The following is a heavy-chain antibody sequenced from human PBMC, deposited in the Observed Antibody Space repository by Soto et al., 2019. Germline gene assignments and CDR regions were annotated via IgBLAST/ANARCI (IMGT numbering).Heavy chain of an antibody. CDR2: IIPIFGTA. V-gene: IGHV1-69*12. CDR1: GGTFSSYA. CDR3: ARDRQSIVGAPDPHWFAP. J-gene: IGHJ5*02. D-gene: IGHD1-26*01. Sequence: QVQLVQSGAEVKKPGSSVKVSCKASGGTFSSYAISWVRQAPGQGLEWMGGIIPIFGTANYAQKFQGRVTMTGDACTSAAYMERGSRRYEDLTVYYWARDRQSIVGAPDPHWFAPWGQGTLVTVSS.